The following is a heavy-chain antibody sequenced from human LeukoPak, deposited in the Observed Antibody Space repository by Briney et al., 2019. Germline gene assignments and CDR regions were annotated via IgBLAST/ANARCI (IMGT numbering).Heavy chain of an antibody. V-gene: IGHV4-31*03. CDR2: IFYSGSA. Sequence: SETLSLTCTVSGGSISSGDYYWNWIRQHPEKSLEWIGYIFYSGSAYYNPSLKSRVTISVDTSKNQFSLKLSSVTAADTAVYYCARGSTLIRGFDYWGQGTLVTVPS. CDR3: ARGSTLIRGFDY. J-gene: IGHJ4*02. D-gene: IGHD3-10*01. CDR1: GGSISSGDYY.